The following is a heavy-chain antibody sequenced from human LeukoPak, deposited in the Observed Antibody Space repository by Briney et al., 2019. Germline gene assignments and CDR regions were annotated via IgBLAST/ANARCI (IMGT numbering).Heavy chain of an antibody. CDR1: GFTFSDYY. CDR3: ARDTYYYDSSGKEGEIDY. V-gene: IGHV3-11*01. CDR2: ISSSGSTI. D-gene: IGHD3-22*01. J-gene: IGHJ4*02. Sequence: PGGSLRLSCAASGFTFSDYYMSWIRQAPGKGLEWVSYISSSGSTIYYADSVKGRFTISRDNAKNSLYLQMNSLRAEDTAVYYCARDTYYYDSSGKEGEIDYWGQGTLVTVSS.